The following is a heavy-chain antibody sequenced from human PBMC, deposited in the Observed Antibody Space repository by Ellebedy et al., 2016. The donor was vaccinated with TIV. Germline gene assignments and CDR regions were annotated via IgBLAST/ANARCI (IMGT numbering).Heavy chain of an antibody. D-gene: IGHD3-3*02. CDR2: IYTSGST. CDR1: GGSISTYS. V-gene: IGHV4-4*07. Sequence: PSETLSLTCTISGGSISTYSWSWIRQSAGKGLEWIGRIYTSGSTNYNPSLKSRVTMSGDTSKNQFSLKLSSVTAADTAVYYCAALGAFFRGYDVFDIWGQGTMVTVSS. CDR3: AALGAFFRGYDVFDI. J-gene: IGHJ3*02.